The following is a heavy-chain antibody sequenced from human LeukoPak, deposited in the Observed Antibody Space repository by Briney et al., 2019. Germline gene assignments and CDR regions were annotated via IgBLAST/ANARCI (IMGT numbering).Heavy chain of an antibody. D-gene: IGHD1-26*01. Sequence: GGSLRLSCAASGFTFSTYWMAWVRQAPGKELEWVANIKQDGSQKNYVDSVRGRFIISRDNDKNLLYLQMNSLRAEDTAVYHCARDVGGNLDYWGQGILVTVSS. CDR1: GFTFSTYW. J-gene: IGHJ4*02. V-gene: IGHV3-7*05. CDR3: ARDVGGNLDY. CDR2: IKQDGSQK.